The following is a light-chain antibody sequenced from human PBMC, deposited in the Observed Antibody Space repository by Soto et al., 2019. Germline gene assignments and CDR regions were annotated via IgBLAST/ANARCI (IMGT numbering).Light chain of an antibody. CDR2: DAS. CDR3: QQYDSSVPT. J-gene: IGKJ4*01. Sequence: EIVLTQYPATLSLSPGERATLSCRASQSVSSYLAWYQQKPGQAPRLLIYDASNRATGIPDRFSGSGSGTDFTLTISRLEPEDFAVYFCQQYDSSVPTFGGGTKVDI. V-gene: IGKV3-20*01. CDR1: QSVSSY.